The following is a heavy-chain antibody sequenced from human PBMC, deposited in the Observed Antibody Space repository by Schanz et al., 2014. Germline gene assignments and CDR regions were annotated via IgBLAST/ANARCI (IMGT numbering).Heavy chain of an antibody. CDR2: INPSGGST. V-gene: IGHV1-46*03. D-gene: IGHD6-6*01. CDR1: GYTFTTYY. Sequence: QVQLLQSGAEVKKPGASMKVSCKASGYTFTTYYMLWVRQAPGQGLEWMGIINPSGGSTRYGQKFQGRITVTTDTSTSTVYLELSSLRSDDTAVYYCGRGFSRSYIDFWGQGPLSTVSS. CDR3: GRGFSRSYIDF. J-gene: IGHJ4*02.